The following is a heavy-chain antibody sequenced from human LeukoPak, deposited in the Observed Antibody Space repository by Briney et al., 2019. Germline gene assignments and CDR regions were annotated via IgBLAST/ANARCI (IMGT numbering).Heavy chain of an antibody. J-gene: IGHJ4*02. D-gene: IGHD2-2*01. CDR2: ITNSGGST. Sequence: PGGSLRLSCAASGFTVSSNYMSWARQAPGKGLEWVSAITNSGGSTYYADSVKGRFTISRDNSKSTLYLQMNSLRAEDTAVYYCAKASLNVVPAATVDYWGQGSLVTVSS. V-gene: IGHV3-23*01. CDR1: GFTVSSNY. CDR3: AKASLNVVPAATVDY.